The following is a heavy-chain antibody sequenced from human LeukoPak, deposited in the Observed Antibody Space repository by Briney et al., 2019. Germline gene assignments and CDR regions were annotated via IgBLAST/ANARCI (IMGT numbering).Heavy chain of an antibody. CDR2: MNPNSGNT. CDR3: ARGYRLGWLFTLDY. D-gene: IGHD3-9*01. Sequence: ASVKVSCKASGYTFTSYDINWVRQATGQGLEWMGWMNPNSGNTGYAQKFQGRVTMTRNTSISTAYMELSSLRSEDTAVYYCARGYRLGWLFTLDYWGQGTLVTVSS. V-gene: IGHV1-8*01. J-gene: IGHJ4*02. CDR1: GYTFTSYD.